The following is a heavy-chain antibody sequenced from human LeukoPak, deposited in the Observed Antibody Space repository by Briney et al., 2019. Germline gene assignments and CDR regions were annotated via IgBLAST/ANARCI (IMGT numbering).Heavy chain of an antibody. CDR2: TYHSGST. CDR3: ARGSKSSQYNWFDP. Sequence: PSQTLSLTCAVSGGSISSGGYSWSWIRQPPGKGLEWIGYTYHSGSTYYNPSLKSRVTISVDRSKNQFSLKLSSVTAADTAVYYCARGSKSSQYNWFDPWGQGTLVTVSS. V-gene: IGHV4-30-2*01. CDR1: GGSISSGGYS. D-gene: IGHD2-15*01. J-gene: IGHJ5*02.